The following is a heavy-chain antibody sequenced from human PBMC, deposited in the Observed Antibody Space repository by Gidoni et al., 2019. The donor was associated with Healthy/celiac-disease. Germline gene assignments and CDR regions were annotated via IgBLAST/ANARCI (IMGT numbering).Heavy chain of an antibody. CDR3: ATLAADGHNWFDP. Sequence: QVQLQESGPGLVKPSQTLSLTCTVSGGSISSGGYYWSWIRQHPGKGLEWIGYIYYSGSTYYNPSLKSRVTISVDTAKNKFSLKLSSVTAAETAVYYCATLAADGHNWFDPWGQGTLVTVSS. D-gene: IGHD6-13*01. CDR2: IYYSGST. CDR1: GGSISSGGYY. J-gene: IGHJ5*02. V-gene: IGHV4-31*03.